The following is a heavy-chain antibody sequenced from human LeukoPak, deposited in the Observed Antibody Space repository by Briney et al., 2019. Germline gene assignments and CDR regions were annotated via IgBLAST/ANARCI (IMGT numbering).Heavy chain of an antibody. V-gene: IGHV4-34*01. D-gene: IGHD6-13*01. Sequence: EPSETLSLTCAVSGVSFSGYYWSWIRQPPGKGLEWIGEINHSDSTNYYPALKSRVTITVDTSKNQFFLKLSSVTAADTAVYYCARGSSSGYSLNWFDPWGQGTLVTVSS. CDR3: ARGSSSGYSLNWFDP. J-gene: IGHJ5*02. CDR2: INHSDST. CDR1: GVSFSGYY.